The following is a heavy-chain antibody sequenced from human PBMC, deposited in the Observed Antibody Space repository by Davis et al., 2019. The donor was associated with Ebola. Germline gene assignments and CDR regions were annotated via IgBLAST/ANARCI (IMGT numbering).Heavy chain of an antibody. CDR3: ARGRNGGWDFDY. CDR2: ISAYNGHT. CDR1: GYTFNSHG. D-gene: IGHD6-19*01. Sequence: ASVKVSCKASGYTFNSHGINWVRQAPGQGLEWMAWISAYNGHTNYAQKFQGRLTLTTDTSTTTVYMELRSLTSDDTAEYYCARGRNGGWDFDYWGQGTRVTVSS. V-gene: IGHV1-18*01. J-gene: IGHJ4*02.